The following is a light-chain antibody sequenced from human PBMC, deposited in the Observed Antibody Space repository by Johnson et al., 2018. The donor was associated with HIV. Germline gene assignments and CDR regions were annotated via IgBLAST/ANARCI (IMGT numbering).Light chain of an antibody. V-gene: IGLV1-51*02. CDR3: GTWDTSLSAGGV. Sequence: QSVLTQSPSVSAAPGQKVTISCSGSSSNIGNNYVSWYQQLPGTAPKLLIYKNNERPSGIPDRFSGSKSGTSATLGITGLQTGDEADYYCGTWDTSLSAGGVFGTVTKVSVL. J-gene: IGLJ1*01. CDR1: SSNIGNNY. CDR2: KNN.